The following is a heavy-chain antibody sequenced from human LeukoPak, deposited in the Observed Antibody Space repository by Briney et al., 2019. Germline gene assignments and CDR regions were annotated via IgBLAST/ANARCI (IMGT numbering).Heavy chain of an antibody. J-gene: IGHJ6*02. CDR1: GFTVSSNY. CDR3: ARDLTPLAELWFGELATLYGMDV. V-gene: IGHV3-66*01. CDR2: IYSGGST. D-gene: IGHD3-10*01. Sequence: GGSLRLSCAASGFTVSSNYMSWVRQAPGKGLEWVSVIYSGGSTYYADSVKGRFTISRDNSKNTLYLQMNSLRAEDTAVYYCARDLTPLAELWFGELATLYGMDVWGQGTTVTVSS.